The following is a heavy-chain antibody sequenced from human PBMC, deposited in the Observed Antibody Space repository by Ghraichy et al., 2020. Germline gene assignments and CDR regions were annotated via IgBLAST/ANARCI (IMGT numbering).Heavy chain of an antibody. J-gene: IGHJ4*02. CDR3: ARDHVASGGWLVGSDY. CDR2: IYTGGST. CDR1: GFTVSSNY. Sequence: GGSLRLSCAASGFTVSSNYMSWVRQAPGKGLEWVSVIYTGGSTYYADSVKGRFTISRDNSKNTLYLQMNSLRAEDTAVYYCARDHVASGGWLVGSDYWGQGTLVTVSS. D-gene: IGHD6-19*01. V-gene: IGHV3-53*01.